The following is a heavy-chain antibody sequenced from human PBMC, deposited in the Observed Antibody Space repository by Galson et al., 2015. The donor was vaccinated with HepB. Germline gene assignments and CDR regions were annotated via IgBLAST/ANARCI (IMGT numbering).Heavy chain of an antibody. Sequence: SLRLSCAASGFTFSSYWMSWVRQAPGKGLEWVANIKQDGSEKYYVDSVKGRFTISRDNAKNSLYLQMNSLGAEDTAVYYCARALWLVQDAFDIWGQGTMVTVSS. CDR1: GFTFSSYW. D-gene: IGHD6-19*01. CDR3: ARALWLVQDAFDI. V-gene: IGHV3-7*03. J-gene: IGHJ3*02. CDR2: IKQDGSEK.